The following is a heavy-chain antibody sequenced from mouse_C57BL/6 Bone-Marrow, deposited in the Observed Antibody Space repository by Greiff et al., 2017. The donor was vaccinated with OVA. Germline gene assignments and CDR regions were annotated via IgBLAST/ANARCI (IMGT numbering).Heavy chain of an antibody. CDR2: IYWDDDK. Sequence: QVQLKESGPGILQSSQTLSLTCSFSGFSLSTSGMGVSWIRQPSGKGLEWLAHIYWDDDKRYNPSLKSRLTISKDTSRNQVFLKITSVDTADTATYYCAHYYRGPQAMDYWGQGTSVTVSS. D-gene: IGHD2-14*01. J-gene: IGHJ4*01. CDR3: AHYYRGPQAMDY. V-gene: IGHV8-12*01. CDR1: GFSLSTSGMG.